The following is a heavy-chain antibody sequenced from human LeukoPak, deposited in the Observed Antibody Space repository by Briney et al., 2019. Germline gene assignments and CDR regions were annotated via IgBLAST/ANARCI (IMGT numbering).Heavy chain of an antibody. V-gene: IGHV4-59*08. Sequence: PSETLSLTCTVSGGSISSYYWSWIRQPPGKGLEWIGYIYYSGSTNYNPSLKSRVTISVDTSKNQFSLKLSSVTAADTAVYYCARSQWELLYGKYNWFDPWGQGTLVTVSS. CDR1: GGSISSYY. D-gene: IGHD1-26*01. CDR3: ARSQWELLYGKYNWFDP. J-gene: IGHJ5*02. CDR2: IYYSGST.